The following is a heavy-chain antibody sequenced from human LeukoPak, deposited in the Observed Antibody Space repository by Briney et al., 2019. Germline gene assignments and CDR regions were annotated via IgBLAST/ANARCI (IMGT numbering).Heavy chain of an antibody. CDR2: VDHTGST. CDR3: ARGRVSSSTWYSTYYYYFYMDV. J-gene: IGHJ6*03. Sequence: SETLSLTCSVSDDSITTYYWTWIRQPPGKGLEWIGYVDHTGSTNFNPSLNGRVSISRDTTKNLFSLRLRSVTAADTAVYFCARGRVSSSTWYSTYYYYFYMDVWGKGTTVTVSS. D-gene: IGHD1-1*01. CDR1: DDSITTYY. V-gene: IGHV4-59*01.